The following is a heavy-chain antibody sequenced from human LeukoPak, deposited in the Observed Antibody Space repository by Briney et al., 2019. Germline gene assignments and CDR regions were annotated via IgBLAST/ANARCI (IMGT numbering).Heavy chain of an antibody. Sequence: GASVKVSCKASGYTFTSYDINWVRQATGQGLEWMGWMNPNSGNTGYAQKFQGRVTMTRNTSISTAYMELSSLRSEDTAVYYCARGPRSDIGFDYYYGMDVWGQGTTVTVSS. J-gene: IGHJ6*02. V-gene: IGHV1-8*01. CDR3: ARGPRSDIGFDYYYGMDV. CDR2: MNPNSGNT. D-gene: IGHD2-15*01. CDR1: GYTFTSYD.